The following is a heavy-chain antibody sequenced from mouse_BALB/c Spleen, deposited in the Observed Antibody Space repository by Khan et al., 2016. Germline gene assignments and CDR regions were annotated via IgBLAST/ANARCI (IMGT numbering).Heavy chain of an antibody. J-gene: IGHJ3*01. CDR3: ARGIYDYGLAY. Sequence: EVQLQESGAEFVKPGASVKLSCTASGFNIKDTYIHWVKQRPEQGLEWIGRIDPANDDTRYDPKFQGQATITADTSSNTAYLQLSSLTSEDTAVYYCARGIYDYGLAYWGQGTLVTVSA. CDR2: IDPANDDT. V-gene: IGHV14-3*02. D-gene: IGHD2-4*01. CDR1: GFNIKDTY.